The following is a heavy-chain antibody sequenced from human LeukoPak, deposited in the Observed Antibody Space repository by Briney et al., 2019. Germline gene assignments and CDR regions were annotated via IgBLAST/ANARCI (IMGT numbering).Heavy chain of an antibody. CDR2: ISAYNGNT. D-gene: IGHD3-10*01. CDR3: ARDYYYGSGSYYNSAAPTYYYYYGMDV. V-gene: IGHV1-18*01. J-gene: IGHJ6*02. Sequence: ASVKVSCKASGYTFTSYGISWVRQAPGQGLEWMGWISAYNGNTNYAQKLQGRVTMTTDTSTSTAYMELRSLRSDDTAVYYCARDYYYGSGSYYNSAAPTYYYYYGMDVWGQGTTVTVSS. CDR1: GYTFTSYG.